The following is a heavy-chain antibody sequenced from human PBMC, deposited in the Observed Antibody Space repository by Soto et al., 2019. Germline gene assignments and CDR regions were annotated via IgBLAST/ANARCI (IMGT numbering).Heavy chain of an antibody. V-gene: IGHV1-69*01. Sequence: QVQLVQSGAEVKKPGSSVKVSCKASGGTFSSYAISWVRQAPGQGLEWMGGIIPIFGTANYAQKFQGRVMITADESTSTAYMELSSLRSEDTAVYYCARRGGEIGCGGDCYTHDAFDIWGQGTMVTVSS. D-gene: IGHD2-21*02. CDR2: IIPIFGTA. J-gene: IGHJ3*02. CDR3: ARRGGEIGCGGDCYTHDAFDI. CDR1: GGTFSSYA.